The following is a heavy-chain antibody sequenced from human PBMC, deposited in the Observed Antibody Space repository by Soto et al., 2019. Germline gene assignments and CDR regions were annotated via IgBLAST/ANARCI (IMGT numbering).Heavy chain of an antibody. J-gene: IGHJ3*02. D-gene: IGHD3-9*01. CDR2: ISAYNGNT. CDR1: GYTFTSYG. Sequence: ASVKVSCKASGYTFTSYGISWVRQAPGQGLEWMGWISAYNGNTNYAQKLQGRVTMTTDTSTSTAYMELRSLRSDDTAVYYCARDQHDILTGYYIGAFDIWGQGTMVTVSS. V-gene: IGHV1-18*01. CDR3: ARDQHDILTGYYIGAFDI.